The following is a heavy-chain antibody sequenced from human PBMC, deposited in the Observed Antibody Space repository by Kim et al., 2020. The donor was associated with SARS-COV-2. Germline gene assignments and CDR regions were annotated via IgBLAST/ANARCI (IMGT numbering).Heavy chain of an antibody. CDR3: TRSGWLYDYGMDV. CDR2: ISWDGGST. Sequence: VGSLRLSCAASGFNFDDFSLHWVRQAPGKGLEWVSLISWDGGSTYYADSVKGRFTISRDNSKNSLYLHMNSLRSEDTALYYCTRSGWLYDYGMDVWGQGTTVTVSS. J-gene: IGHJ6*02. CDR1: GFNFDDFS. V-gene: IGHV3-43*01. D-gene: IGHD6-19*01.